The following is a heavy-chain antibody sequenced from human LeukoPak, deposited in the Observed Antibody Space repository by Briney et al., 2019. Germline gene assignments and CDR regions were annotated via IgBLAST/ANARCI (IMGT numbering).Heavy chain of an antibody. CDR3: ARLVTPGYYFDY. Sequence: GGSLRLSCAASGFTFSSYSMNWVRQAPGKGLEWVSSISSGSSYIYYADSVKGRFTISRDNAKNSLYLQMNSLRAEDTAVYYCARLVTPGYYFDYWGQGTLVTVSS. J-gene: IGHJ4*02. D-gene: IGHD2-15*01. CDR2: ISSGSSYI. CDR1: GFTFSSYS. V-gene: IGHV3-21*01.